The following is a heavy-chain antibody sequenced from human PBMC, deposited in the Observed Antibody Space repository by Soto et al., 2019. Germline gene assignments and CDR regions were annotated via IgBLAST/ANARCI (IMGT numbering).Heavy chain of an antibody. CDR3: ARGDLVYSSSSAYFDY. V-gene: IGHV1-69*13. CDR1: GGTFSSYA. J-gene: IGHJ4*02. CDR2: IIPIFGTA. Sequence: ASVKVSCKASGGTFSSYAISWVRQAPGQGLEWMGGIIPIFGTANYAQKFQGRVTITADESTSTAYMELSSLRSEDTAVYYCARGDLVYSSSSAYFDYWGQGTLVTVSS. D-gene: IGHD6-6*01.